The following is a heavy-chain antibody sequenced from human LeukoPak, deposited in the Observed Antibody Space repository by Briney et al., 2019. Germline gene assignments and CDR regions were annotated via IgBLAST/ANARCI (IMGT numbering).Heavy chain of an antibody. Sequence: GASVKVSCKSTGYTFTTYGITWVRQAPGQGLEWMGWISTDNGDTNYAQKLQGRVTMTTDTSTSTAYMELRSLRSGDTAVHYCAREGLGELTLDCWGQGTLVTVSS. V-gene: IGHV1-18*01. CDR3: AREGLGELTLDC. CDR2: ISTDNGDT. D-gene: IGHD3-16*01. J-gene: IGHJ4*02. CDR1: GYTFTTYG.